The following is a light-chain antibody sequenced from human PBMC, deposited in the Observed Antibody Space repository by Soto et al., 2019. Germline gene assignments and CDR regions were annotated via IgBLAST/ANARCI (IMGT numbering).Light chain of an antibody. V-gene: IGLV2-14*01. J-gene: IGLJ2*01. CDR3: SSHTSSNTHVV. CDR2: EVS. CDR1: SSDVGGYNY. Sequence: QSALTQPASVSGSPGQSITISCTGTSSDVGGYNYVSWYQQYPGKAPKLIIYEVSNRPSGVSNRFSGSKSGNTASLTISGLQAEDEADYYCSSHTSSNTHVVFGGGTKLTVL.